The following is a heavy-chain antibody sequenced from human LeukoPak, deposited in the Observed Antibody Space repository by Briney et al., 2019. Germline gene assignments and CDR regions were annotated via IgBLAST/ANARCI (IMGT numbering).Heavy chain of an antibody. D-gene: IGHD4-17*01. Sequence: ASVKVSCKASGYTFTGYYMHWVRQAPGQGLEWMGWINPNSGGTNYAQKFQGRVTMTRDTSISTAYMELSRLRSDDTAVYYCARGGYGDYMIPSDYYYGMDVWGQGTTVTVSS. V-gene: IGHV1-2*02. CDR3: ARGGYGDYMIPSDYYYGMDV. CDR2: INPNSGGT. J-gene: IGHJ6*02. CDR1: GYTFTGYY.